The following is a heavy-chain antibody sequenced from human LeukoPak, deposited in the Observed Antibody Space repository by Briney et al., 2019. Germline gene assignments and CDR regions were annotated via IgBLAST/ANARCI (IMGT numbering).Heavy chain of an antibody. J-gene: IGHJ4*02. V-gene: IGHV3-66*01. CDR2: IYSGGST. D-gene: IGHD6-13*01. CDR3: ARDSSSWLDYFDY. CDR1: GFTVSSNY. Sequence: PGGSLRLSCAASGFTVSSNYMSWVRQAPGKGLEWVSVIYSGGSTYYADSVKGRFTISRDNSKNTLYLQMNSLRAEDTAVYYCARDSSSWLDYFDYWGQGTLVTVSS.